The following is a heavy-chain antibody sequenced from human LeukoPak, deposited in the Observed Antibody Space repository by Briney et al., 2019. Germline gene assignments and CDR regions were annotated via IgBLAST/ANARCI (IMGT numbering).Heavy chain of an antibody. CDR3: SKGGPLGDTNRFDH. CDR1: GFTFTNYW. CDR2: LAYDGTNE. J-gene: IGHJ4*02. Sequence: GGSLRLSCEASGFTFTNYWMSWVRHAPGKGLEWVALLAYDGTNEYYADSVKGRFTISRDNSKNTVYLQMTNLKPGDTAVYYCSKGGPLGDTNRFDHWGQGTLVSVSS. V-gene: IGHV3-30*18. D-gene: IGHD4-17*01.